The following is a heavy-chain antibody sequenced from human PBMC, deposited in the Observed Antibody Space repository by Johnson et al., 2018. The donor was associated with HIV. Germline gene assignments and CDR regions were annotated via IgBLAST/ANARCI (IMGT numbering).Heavy chain of an antibody. CDR1: EFTFGDYD. J-gene: IGHJ3*02. V-gene: IGHV3-23*04. D-gene: IGHD3-3*01. CDR3: VLQFLEWLSSDAFDI. CDR2: INGSGANT. Sequence: VQLVESGGGVVRPGESLGLSCAASEFTFGDYDMAWVRVAPGKGLEWVSGINGSGANTYYADSVKGRFTISRDNSKNTLYLQMNSLRAEDTAVYYCVLQFLEWLSSDAFDIWGQGTMVTVSS.